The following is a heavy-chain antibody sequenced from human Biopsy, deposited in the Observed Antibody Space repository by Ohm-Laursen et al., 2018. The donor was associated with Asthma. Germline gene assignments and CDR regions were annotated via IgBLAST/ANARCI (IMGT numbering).Heavy chain of an antibody. CDR2: IYSGGGT. CDR3: AKELFPGWELRRGPDS. J-gene: IGHJ4*02. CDR1: GFTVSTNG. D-gene: IGHD1-26*01. Sequence: SLRLSCSASGFTVSTNGMSWVRQPPGKGLEWVSVIYSGGGTYYADSVQGRVTISGDNSKNTLFLEMNSLRPEDTAVYYCAKELFPGWELRRGPDSWGQGTLVTVSS. V-gene: IGHV3-53*05.